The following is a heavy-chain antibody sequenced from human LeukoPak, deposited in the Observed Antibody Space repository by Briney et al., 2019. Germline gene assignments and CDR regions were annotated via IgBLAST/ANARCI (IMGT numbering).Heavy chain of an antibody. D-gene: IGHD3-16*01. V-gene: IGHV4-39*01. CDR3: ARIRYDAFDI. J-gene: IGHJ3*02. CDR1: AGSINSGSYY. CDR2: IYYSGST. Sequence: SETLSLTCTVSAGSINSGSYYWGWIRQPPGKGLDWIGCIYYSGSTYYNPSLKSRVTISLDTSKNQFSLKLSSVTAADTAVYYCARIRYDAFDIWGQGTMVTVSS.